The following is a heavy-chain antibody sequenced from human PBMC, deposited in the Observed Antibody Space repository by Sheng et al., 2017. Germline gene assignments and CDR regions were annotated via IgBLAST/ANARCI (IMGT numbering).Heavy chain of an antibody. D-gene: IGHD3-10*01. V-gene: IGHV3-64D*09. CDR1: DSPSVAML. Sequence: EVQLVESGGGLVQPGGSRRDSPVQPLDSPSVAMLCTGSARLQGRDWNMFQLLVVMGVGTYYADSVKGRFTISRDNSKNTLYLQMSSLRAEDTAVYYCVKSGTYGSGSYCYFDYWGQGTLVTV. J-gene: IGHJ4*02. CDR2: LVVMGVGT. CDR3: VKSGTYGSGSYCYFDY.